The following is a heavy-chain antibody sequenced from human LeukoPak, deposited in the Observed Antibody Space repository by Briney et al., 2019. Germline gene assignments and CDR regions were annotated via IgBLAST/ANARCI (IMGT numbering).Heavy chain of an antibody. D-gene: IGHD4-23*01. J-gene: IGHJ4*02. CDR1: GDSITSTPYY. CDR3: ARHLNSGGNSPLVY. CDR2: IYYSGST. V-gene: IGHV4-39*01. Sequence: SETMSLTCTVSGDSITSTPYYWGWIRQSPGKGLEWIGIIYYSGSTYYNPSLKSRVTMSVDTSKNQFSLKLNSVTAADTAVYFCARHLNSGGNSPLVYWGQGTLVTVSS.